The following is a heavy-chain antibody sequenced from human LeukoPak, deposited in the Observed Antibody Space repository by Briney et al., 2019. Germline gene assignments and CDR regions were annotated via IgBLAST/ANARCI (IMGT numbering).Heavy chain of an antibody. CDR1: GFTFNNYA. D-gene: IGHD3-3*01. CDR2: IRGSGDNT. J-gene: IGHJ4*02. V-gene: IGHV3-23*01. Sequence: PGGSLRLSCAASGFTFNNYAMSWVRQAPGKGLEWVSAIRGSGDNTYYAASVKGRFTISRDNSKNTLYLQMNSLRAEGTAVYYCAKILSHYDFWSGYADYWGQGTLVTVSS. CDR3: AKILSHYDFWSGYADY.